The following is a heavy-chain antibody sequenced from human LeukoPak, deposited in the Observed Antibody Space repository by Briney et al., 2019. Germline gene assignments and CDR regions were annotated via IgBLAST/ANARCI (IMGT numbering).Heavy chain of an antibody. CDR3: ASEAYYDFWSGDTPGYYYYHMDV. CDR2: INHSGST. CDR1: GGSFSGYY. Sequence: PSETLSLTCAVYGGSFSGYYWSWIRQPPGKGLEWIGEINHSGSTNYNPSLKSRVTISVDTSKNQFSLKLSSVTAADTAVYYCASEAYYDFWSGDTPGYYYYHMDVWGKGTTVNVSS. J-gene: IGHJ6*03. V-gene: IGHV4-34*01. D-gene: IGHD3-3*01.